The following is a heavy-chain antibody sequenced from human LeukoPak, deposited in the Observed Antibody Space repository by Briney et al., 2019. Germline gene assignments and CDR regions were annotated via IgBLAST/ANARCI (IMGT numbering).Heavy chain of an antibody. CDR3: GMSGDRVPLQDDVFDV. V-gene: IGHV5-51*01. Sequence: GESLKISCKVSGYSFISYCIGWVRHMPGKGLEWMGIIYPGDSGPTYSPSFQGQVTISVDKSINTAYLQWSSLQASDTAMYYCGMSGDRVPLQDDVFDVWGQGTMVTVST. D-gene: IGHD1-26*01. CDR2: IYPGDSGP. CDR1: GYSFISYC. J-gene: IGHJ3*01.